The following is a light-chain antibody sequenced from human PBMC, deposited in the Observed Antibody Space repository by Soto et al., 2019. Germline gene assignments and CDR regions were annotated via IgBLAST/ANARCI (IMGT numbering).Light chain of an antibody. CDR3: QQRRNWPPLT. CDR2: DAS. CDR1: QSVSSY. V-gene: IGKV3-11*01. J-gene: IGKJ4*01. Sequence: EIVLTQSPATLSLSPGERATLSCRASQSVSSYLAWYQQKPGQAPRLLIYDASNMATGIPASFSGSGSGTDFTLTISSLEPEDFAVYYCQQRRNWPPLTFGGGTKVEIK.